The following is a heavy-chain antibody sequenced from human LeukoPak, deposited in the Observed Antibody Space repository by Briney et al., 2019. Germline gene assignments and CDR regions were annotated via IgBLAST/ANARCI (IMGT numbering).Heavy chain of an antibody. CDR3: ARGGFLEWLSTFFDF. CDR2: IKQDGSEK. D-gene: IGHD3-3*01. CDR1: GFTFSSYW. J-gene: IGHJ4*02. V-gene: IGHV3-7*04. Sequence: GGSLRLSCAASGFTFSSYWMSWVRQAPGKGLEWVANIKQDGSEKYYVDSVKGRFTISRDNAKNSLYLQMNSLRAKDTVVYYCARGGFLEWLSTFFDFWGQGTLVTVSS.